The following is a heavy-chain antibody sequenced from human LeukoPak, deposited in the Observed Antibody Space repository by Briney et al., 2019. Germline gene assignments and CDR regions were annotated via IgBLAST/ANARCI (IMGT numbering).Heavy chain of an antibody. J-gene: IGHJ5*02. CDR1: GGSISSSSYY. CDR2: IYYSGST. V-gene: IGHV4-61*01. D-gene: IGHD2/OR15-2a*01. CDR3: ARDLKNNWFDP. Sequence: SETLSLTCTVSGGSISSSSYYWSWIRQPPGKGLEWIGYIYYSGSTNYNPSLKSRVTISVDTSKNQFSLKLSSVTAADTAVYYCARDLKNNWFDPWGQGTLVTVSS.